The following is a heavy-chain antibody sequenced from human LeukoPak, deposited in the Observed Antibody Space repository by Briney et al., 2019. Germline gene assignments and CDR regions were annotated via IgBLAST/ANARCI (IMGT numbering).Heavy chain of an antibody. Sequence: ASVKVSCKASGYTFTGYYVHWVRQAPGQGLEWMGRINPNSGDTNYAQKFQGRVTMTRDTSISTAYMELSRLRSDDTAVYYCARDYCGGDCFPDYGGQGPLVTVSS. CDR2: INPNSGDT. CDR3: ARDYCGGDCFPDY. J-gene: IGHJ4*02. D-gene: IGHD2-21*02. V-gene: IGHV1-2*06. CDR1: GYTFTGYY.